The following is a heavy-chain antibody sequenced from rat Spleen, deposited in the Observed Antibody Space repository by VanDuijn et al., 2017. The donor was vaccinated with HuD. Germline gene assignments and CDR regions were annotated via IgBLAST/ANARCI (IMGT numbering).Heavy chain of an antibody. Sequence: EVQLVESGGGLVQPGRSLKLSCAASGFTFSDYNMAWVRQAPKKGLEWVATLFYDGSSTYYRDSVKGRFTISRDNAKSSLYLQMDSLRSEDTATYYCARLDYPGITDLDYWGQGVMVTVSS. CDR1: GFTFSDYN. CDR2: LFYDGSST. D-gene: IGHD1-4*01. CDR3: ARLDYPGITDLDY. J-gene: IGHJ2*01. V-gene: IGHV5-7*01.